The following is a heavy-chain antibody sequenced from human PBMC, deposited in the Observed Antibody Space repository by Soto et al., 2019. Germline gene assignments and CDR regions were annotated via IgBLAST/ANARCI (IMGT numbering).Heavy chain of an antibody. CDR3: ARPYSSSSSSFYFDY. CDR1: GFTFSSYE. D-gene: IGHD6-6*01. CDR2: ISSSGGTI. J-gene: IGHJ4*02. V-gene: IGHV3-48*03. Sequence: GGSLRLSCAASGFTFSSYEMNWVRQAPGKGLEWVSYISSSGGTIYYAASVKVRFTISRDNAKNSLYLQMNSLRAEDMAVYYGARPYSSSSSSFYFDYWGQGTLVTVSS.